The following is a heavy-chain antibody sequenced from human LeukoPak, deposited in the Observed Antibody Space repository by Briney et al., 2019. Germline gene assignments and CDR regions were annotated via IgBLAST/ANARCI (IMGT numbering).Heavy chain of an antibody. D-gene: IGHD1-1*01. V-gene: IGHV3-21*01. CDR1: GFTFNTYT. CDR2: VGRDGSI. Sequence: GGSLRLSCVASGFTFNTYTMNWVRQAPGKGLEWISCVGRDGSIHYADSVKGRITISRDNAKNTLFLQINSLRAEDTAVYYCARRGTGHGMDVWGQGTTVIVSS. J-gene: IGHJ6*02. CDR3: ARRGTGHGMDV.